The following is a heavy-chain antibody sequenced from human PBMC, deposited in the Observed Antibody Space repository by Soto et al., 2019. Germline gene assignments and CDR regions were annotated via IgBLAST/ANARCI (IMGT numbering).Heavy chain of an antibody. J-gene: IGHJ4*02. V-gene: IGHV1-18*04. D-gene: IGHD2-15*01. CDR3: ARRGAYCSGGTCYHFDY. CDR1: GYTFTTYG. CDR2: ISTYNGNT. Sequence: QVHLVQSGAEVKKPGASVKVSCKASGYTFTTYGISWVRQAPGQGLEWMGWISTYNGNTNYEQKLQGRVTWTTDTLTSTAYMELRSLRSDDTAVYYCARRGAYCSGGTCYHFDYWGQGTLVTVSS.